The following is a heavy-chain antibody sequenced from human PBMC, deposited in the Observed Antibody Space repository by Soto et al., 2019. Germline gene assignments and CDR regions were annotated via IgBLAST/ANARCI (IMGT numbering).Heavy chain of an antibody. D-gene: IGHD1-26*01. CDR3: ATKSYSTYYYYYGMDV. Sequence: QVQLVQSGAEVKKPGSSVKVSCKAYGGTFSSYAISWVRQAPGQGLEWRGGIIPIFGTANYAQKFQGRVTITADEFTSTAYMELSSLRSEDTAVYYCATKSYSTYYYYYGMDVWGQGTTVTVSS. CDR2: IIPIFGTA. CDR1: GGTFSSYA. J-gene: IGHJ6*02. V-gene: IGHV1-69*01.